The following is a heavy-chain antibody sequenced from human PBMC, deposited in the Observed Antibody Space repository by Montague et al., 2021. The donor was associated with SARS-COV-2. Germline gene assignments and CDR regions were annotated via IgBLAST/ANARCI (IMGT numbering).Heavy chain of an antibody. CDR1: GGSISSHY. D-gene: IGHD3-3*01. CDR2: IHTSGST. V-gene: IGHV4-4*07. Sequence: SETLSLTCTVSGGSISSHYWSWIRQSAGKGLEWIGRIHTSGSTDYNPSLNSRVTMSVDTSKNQFSLKLSSVTAADTAVYYCASGKYYDFWSGYYSHDYLSGMDVWGQGTTVTVSS. CDR3: ASGKYYDFWSGYYSHDYLSGMDV. J-gene: IGHJ6*02.